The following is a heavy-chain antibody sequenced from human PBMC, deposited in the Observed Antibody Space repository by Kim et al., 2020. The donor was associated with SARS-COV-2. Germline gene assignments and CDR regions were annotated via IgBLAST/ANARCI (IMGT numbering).Heavy chain of an antibody. CDR1: GFTFSSYA. CDR2: ISYDGSNK. CDR3: ARELSGAGAYYYYYGMDV. V-gene: IGHV3-30*04. Sequence: GGSLRLSCAASGFTFSSYAMHWVRQAPGKGLEWVAVISYDGSNKYYADSVKGRFTISRDNSKNTLYLQMNSVGAEDTGVYYCARELSGAGAYYYYYGMDVWAQGTTVTGSS. J-gene: IGHJ6*02. D-gene: IGHD3-10*02.